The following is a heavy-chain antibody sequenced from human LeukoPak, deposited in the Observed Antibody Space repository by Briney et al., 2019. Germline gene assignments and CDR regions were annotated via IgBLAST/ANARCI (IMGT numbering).Heavy chain of an antibody. D-gene: IGHD2-8*01. Sequence: EASVKVSCKASGYTFTGYYMHWVRQAPGQGLEWMGWTNPNSGDTNYAQKFQGRVTMTRDTSISTAYMELSSLRSDDTAVYYCARGGATNGVCCLFDYWGQGTLVTVSS. CDR1: GYTFTGYY. V-gene: IGHV1-2*02. CDR2: TNPNSGDT. CDR3: ARGGATNGVCCLFDY. J-gene: IGHJ4*02.